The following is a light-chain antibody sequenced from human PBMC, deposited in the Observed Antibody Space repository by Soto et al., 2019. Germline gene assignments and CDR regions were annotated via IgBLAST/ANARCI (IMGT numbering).Light chain of an antibody. V-gene: IGKV3-20*01. J-gene: IGKJ1*01. CDR3: QQYNDWPWT. CDR1: QSVSISY. Sequence: EVVLSQSPGTVALSQGERATLSCRASQSVSISYLAWYQQKPGQAPRLLIYGASSRATGIPDRFSGSGSGTDFTLTISRLEPEDFAVYYCQQYNDWPWTFGQGTKVDIK. CDR2: GAS.